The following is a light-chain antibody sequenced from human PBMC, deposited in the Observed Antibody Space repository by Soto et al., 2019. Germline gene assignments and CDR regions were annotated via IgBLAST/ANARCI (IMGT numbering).Light chain of an antibody. CDR3: QQYDNWPLT. CDR2: GAS. CDR1: QSVSSSY. Sequence: EIMLKKSPGTLSLSPGERATLSCIASQSVSSSYLAWYHQRPGQAPRLLIYGASTRATGIPARFSGSGSGTDFTLTISSLQSEDFGVYFCQQYDNWPLTFGGGTKVHIK. V-gene: IGKV3-20*01. J-gene: IGKJ4*01.